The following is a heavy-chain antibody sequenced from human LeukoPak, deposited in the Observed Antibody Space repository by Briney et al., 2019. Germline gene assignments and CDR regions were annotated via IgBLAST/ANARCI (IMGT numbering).Heavy chain of an antibody. CDR3: ARLREIPVFGVVTKSTSYFDY. D-gene: IGHD3-3*01. V-gene: IGHV4-39*01. CDR2: IYYSGST. J-gene: IGHJ4*02. Sequence: SETLSLTCTVSGGSISSSSYYWGWIRQPPGKGLESIGSIYYSGSTYYNPSLKSRVTISVDTSKNQFSLKLSSVTAADTAVYYCARLREIPVFGVVTKSTSYFDYWGQGTLVTVSS. CDR1: GGSISSSSYY.